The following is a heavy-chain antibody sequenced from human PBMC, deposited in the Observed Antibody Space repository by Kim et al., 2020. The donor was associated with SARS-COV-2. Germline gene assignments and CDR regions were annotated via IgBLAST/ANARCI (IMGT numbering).Heavy chain of an antibody. CDR2: IYYSGST. D-gene: IGHD3-22*01. CDR1: GGSISSSSYY. CDR3: ASQLAISGYHFDY. J-gene: IGHJ4*02. V-gene: IGHV4-39*01. Sequence: SETLSLTCTVSGGSISSSSYYWGWIRQPPGKGLEWIGSIYYSGSTYYNPSLKSRVTISVDTSKNQFSLKLSSVTAADTAVYYCASQLAISGYHFDYWGQG.